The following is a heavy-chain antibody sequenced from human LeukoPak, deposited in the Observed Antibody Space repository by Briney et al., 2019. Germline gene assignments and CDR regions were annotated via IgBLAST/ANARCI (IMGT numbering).Heavy chain of an antibody. D-gene: IGHD1-26*01. Sequence: TGGSLRLSCAASGFTFSSYTMNWVRQAPGKGLEWVSSFSASGAYIYYADSVKGRFTISRDTTKNSLYLQMSSLRAEDTAVYYCARGDSGSYYSSDYWGQGTLVTVSS. V-gene: IGHV3-21*01. CDR1: GFTFSSYT. CDR2: FSASGAYI. J-gene: IGHJ4*02. CDR3: ARGDSGSYYSSDY.